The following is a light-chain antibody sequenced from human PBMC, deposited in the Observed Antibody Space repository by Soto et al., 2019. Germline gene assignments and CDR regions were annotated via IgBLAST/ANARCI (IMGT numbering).Light chain of an antibody. CDR1: SSDIGAFNY. CDR3: SSYTGGLTYWV. J-gene: IGLJ3*02. Sequence: QSVLTQPASVSGSPGQSITISCSGTSSDIGAFNYVSWYQQHPGKAPKLSIFEVSNRPSGVSDRFSGAKSGNTASLIISGLQPEDEADYHCSSYTGGLTYWVFGGGTKLTVL. V-gene: IGLV2-14*01. CDR2: EVS.